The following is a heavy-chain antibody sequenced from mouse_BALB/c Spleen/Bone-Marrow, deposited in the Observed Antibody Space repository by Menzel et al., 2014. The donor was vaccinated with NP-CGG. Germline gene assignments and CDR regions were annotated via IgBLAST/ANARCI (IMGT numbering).Heavy chain of an antibody. Sequence: EVQLVESGGGLVQPGGSLRLSCATSGFTFTDYYMSWVRQPPGKALEWLGFIRNKANGYTTEYSASVKGRFTISRDNSQSILYRQMNTLRAEDSATYYCATGWFAYWGQGTLVTVSA. CDR1: GFTFTDYY. CDR2: IRNKANGYTT. V-gene: IGHV7-3*02. CDR3: ATGWFAY. J-gene: IGHJ3*01.